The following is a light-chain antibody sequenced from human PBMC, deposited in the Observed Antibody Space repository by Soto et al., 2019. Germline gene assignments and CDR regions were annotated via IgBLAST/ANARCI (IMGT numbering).Light chain of an antibody. Sequence: EIVLTQSPATLSLSPGERATLSCRASQNVNNYLAWYQQKPGQAPRLLIYDASNRATGIPARFSGSGSGTDFTLTISSLDAEDFAVYYCQHRSKWPPVLTFGGGTKVEIK. CDR3: QHRSKWPPVLT. CDR2: DAS. CDR1: QNVNNY. V-gene: IGKV3-11*01. J-gene: IGKJ4*01.